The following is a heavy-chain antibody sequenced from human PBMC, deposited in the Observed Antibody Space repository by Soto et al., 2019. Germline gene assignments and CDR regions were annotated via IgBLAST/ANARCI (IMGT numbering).Heavy chain of an antibody. CDR2: IYHAGSV. CDR1: GYSIGSGDD. CDR3: ARTFDYYGMDV. Sequence: LVILSLTCAVSGYSIGSGDDWAWIRQSPGKGLEWIGSIYHAGSVYYNPSLNGRVALSMDTSKNHFSLKLTSVTAADTAVYYCARTFDYYGMDVWGQGTTVTVS. V-gene: IGHV4-38-2*01. J-gene: IGHJ6*02.